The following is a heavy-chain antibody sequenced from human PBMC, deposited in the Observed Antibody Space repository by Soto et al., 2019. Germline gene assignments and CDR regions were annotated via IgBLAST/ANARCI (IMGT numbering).Heavy chain of an antibody. V-gene: IGHV3-21*01. CDR2: ISSSSSYI. D-gene: IGHD3-3*01. Sequence: EVQLVESGVGLVKPGGSLRLSCAASGFTFSSYSMNWVRQAPGKGLEWVSSISSSSSYIYYADSVKGRFTISRDNAKNSLYLQMNSLRAEDTAVYYCARAQDYDFWSGYPPTNWFDPWGQGTLVTVSS. CDR3: ARAQDYDFWSGYPPTNWFDP. J-gene: IGHJ5*02. CDR1: GFTFSSYS.